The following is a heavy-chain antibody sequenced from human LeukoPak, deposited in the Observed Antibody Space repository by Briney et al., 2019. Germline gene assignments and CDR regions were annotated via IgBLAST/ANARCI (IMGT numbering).Heavy chain of an antibody. CDR3: AKNSSGWYRFDY. CDR1: GFTFSTYW. J-gene: IGHJ4*02. D-gene: IGHD6-19*01. V-gene: IGHV3-23*01. CDR2: ISGSGSST. Sequence: PGGSLRLSCAASGFTFSTYWMSWVRQAPGKGLEWVSAISGSGSSTYYVDSVKGRFTISRDNSKNTLYLQMNSLRAEDTAVYYCAKNSSGWYRFDYWGQGTLVTVSS.